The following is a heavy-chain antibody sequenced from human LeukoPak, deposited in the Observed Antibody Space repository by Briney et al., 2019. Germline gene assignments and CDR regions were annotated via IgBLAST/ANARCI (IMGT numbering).Heavy chain of an antibody. D-gene: IGHD1-26*01. V-gene: IGHV1-24*01. CDR2: FDPEDGEI. CDR3: AADRGDYSGSYWTAFDI. J-gene: IGHJ3*02. CDR1: EYTHTELS. Sequence: ASVKVSCKVSEYTHTELSMHWVRQAPGKGLEWLGGFDPEDGEIIYAQKFQGRVTMSDDTSTDTAYMELGSLRSDDTAVYYCAADRGDYSGSYWTAFDIWGQGTMVTVSS.